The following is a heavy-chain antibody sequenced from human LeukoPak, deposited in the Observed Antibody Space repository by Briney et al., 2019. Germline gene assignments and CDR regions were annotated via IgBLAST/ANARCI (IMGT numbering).Heavy chain of an antibody. CDR1: DGSISDYY. CDR3: AREYSSFEY. J-gene: IGHJ4*02. Sequence: PSETLSPTCSVSDGSISDYYWHWIRQPPGKGLEWIGYIHYSGSTSYSPSLKSRVTISVDTSKNQFSLELNAVAAADTAVYYCAREYSSFEYWGQGILVTVSS. D-gene: IGHD4-11*01. V-gene: IGHV4-59*01. CDR2: IHYSGST.